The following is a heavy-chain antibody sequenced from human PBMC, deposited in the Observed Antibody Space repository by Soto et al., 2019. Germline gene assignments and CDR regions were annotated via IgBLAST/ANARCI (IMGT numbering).Heavy chain of an antibody. CDR2: IIPILGIA. V-gene: IGHV1-69*04. CDR1: GGAFSSYT. D-gene: IGHD6-13*01. Sequence: GASVKVSCKASGGAFSSYTISWVRQAPGQGLEWMGRIIPILGIANYAQKFQGRVTITVDKSTSTAYMELSSLRSEDTAVYYCARDPSIAAAGTYWGQGTLVTVSS. CDR3: ARDPSIAAAGTY. J-gene: IGHJ4*02.